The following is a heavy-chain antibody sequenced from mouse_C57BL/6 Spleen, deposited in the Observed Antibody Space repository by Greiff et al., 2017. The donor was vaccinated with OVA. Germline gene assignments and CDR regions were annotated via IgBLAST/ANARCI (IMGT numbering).Heavy chain of an antibody. CDR1: GFNIKDYY. J-gene: IGHJ3*01. CDR2: IDPEDGET. CDR3: ALYGNFAY. Sequence: VQLKESGAELVKPRASVKLSCTASGFNIKDYYMHWVKQRPEQGLEWIGRIDPEDGETKYDPKVQGKATITADTSSNTAYLQLSSLTSEDTAVYYCALYGNFAYWGQGTLVTVSA. D-gene: IGHD2-1*01. V-gene: IGHV14-2*01.